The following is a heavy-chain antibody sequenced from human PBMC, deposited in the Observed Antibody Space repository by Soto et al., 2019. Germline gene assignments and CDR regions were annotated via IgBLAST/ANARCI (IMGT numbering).Heavy chain of an antibody. V-gene: IGHV4-59*11. CDR3: ARSNWYSEY. D-gene: IGHD7-27*01. Sequence: QVQLQESGPGLVKPSETLSLTCTVSGGSINNHYWSWIRQPPGKGLEWIGYIYYTGSTNYNPSLKSRATIAVDTSKNQFPLNLTSLTAADTAIYYCARSNWYSEYWGQGTLVTVSS. CDR2: IYYTGST. CDR1: GGSINNHY. J-gene: IGHJ4*02.